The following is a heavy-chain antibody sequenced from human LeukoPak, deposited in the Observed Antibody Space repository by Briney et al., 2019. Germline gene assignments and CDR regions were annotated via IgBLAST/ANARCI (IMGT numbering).Heavy chain of an antibody. CDR2: MNPSSGNT. CDR3: ARGISGYSYGYGDN. J-gene: IGHJ4*02. Sequence: ASVKVSCQASGYNFIDYDINWVRQAPGQGPEWMGWMNPSSGNTGYAQKFQGRVSMTRDTSINIAYMELTSLGSDDTAVYYRARGISGYSYGYGDNWGRGTLVTVPS. V-gene: IGHV1-8*01. CDR1: GYNFIDYD. D-gene: IGHD5-18*01.